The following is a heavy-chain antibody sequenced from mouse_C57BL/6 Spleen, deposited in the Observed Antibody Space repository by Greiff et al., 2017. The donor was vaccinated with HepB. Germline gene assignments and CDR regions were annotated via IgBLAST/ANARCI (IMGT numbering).Heavy chain of an antibody. V-gene: IGHV1-18*01. D-gene: IGHD2-4*01. CDR2: INPNNGGT. Sequence: VQLQHSGPELVKPGASVKIPCKASGYTFTDYNMDWVKQSHGKSLEWIGDINPNNGGTIYNQKFKGKATLTVDKSSSTAYMELRSLTSEDTAVYYCARSLGYDYNYYAMDYWGQGTSVTVSS. CDR3: ARSLGYDYNYYAMDY. J-gene: IGHJ4*01. CDR1: GYTFTDYN.